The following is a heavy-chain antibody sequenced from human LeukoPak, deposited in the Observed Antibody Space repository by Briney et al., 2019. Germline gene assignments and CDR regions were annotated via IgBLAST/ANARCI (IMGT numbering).Heavy chain of an antibody. CDR2: IYYSGST. J-gene: IGHJ4*02. CDR1: GGSISSSSYY. CDR3: ARILGYCSSTSCSRGFFDY. V-gene: IGHV4-39*07. D-gene: IGHD2-2*01. Sequence: SETLSLTCTVSGGSISSSSYYWGWIRQPPGKGLEWIGSIYYSGSTYYNPSLKSRVTISVDTSKNQFSLKLSSVTAADTAVYYCARILGYCSSTSCSRGFFDYWGQGTLVTVSS.